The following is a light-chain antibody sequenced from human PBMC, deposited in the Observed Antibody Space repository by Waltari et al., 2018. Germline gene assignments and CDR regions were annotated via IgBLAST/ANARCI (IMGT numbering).Light chain of an antibody. CDR3: QQTYSTPFT. Sequence: DIQMTQSPSSLSASVGDGVTITCRASQSISSYLNWYQQKPGKAPKLLIYAASSLESGVPSRFSGSGSGTDFTLTISSLQPEAFATYYCQQTYSTPFTFGPGTKVDIK. J-gene: IGKJ3*01. CDR2: AAS. V-gene: IGKV1-39*01. CDR1: QSISSY.